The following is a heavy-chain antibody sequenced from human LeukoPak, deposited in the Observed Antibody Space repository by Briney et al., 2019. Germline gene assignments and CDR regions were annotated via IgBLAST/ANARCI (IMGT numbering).Heavy chain of an antibody. J-gene: IGHJ4*02. Sequence: ASVKVSCKASGYTFTGYYMHWVRQAPGQGLEWMGWINPNSGGTNYAQKFQGRVTMTRDTSISTAYMELSRLRSDDTAVYYCAREYYDILTGYSGEEGFDYWGQGTLVTVSS. V-gene: IGHV1-2*02. D-gene: IGHD3-9*01. CDR1: GYTFTGYY. CDR2: INPNSGGT. CDR3: AREYYDILTGYSGEEGFDY.